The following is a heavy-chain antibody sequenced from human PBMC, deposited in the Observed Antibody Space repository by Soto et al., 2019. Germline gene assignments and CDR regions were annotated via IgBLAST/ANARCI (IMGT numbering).Heavy chain of an antibody. V-gene: IGHV1-69*13. Sequence: KVPPASVKVSCKASGGTFSRYAISWVRQAPGQGLEWMGRIIPIFGTANYTQKFQGRVTITADDSTSTAFMELSSLISVVMVVYYCARDYCADGDYVRYYYYGMDVWGQGTTVTVSS. CDR3: ARDYCADGDYVRYYYYGMDV. CDR2: IIPIFGTA. CDR1: GGTFSRYA. J-gene: IGHJ6*02. D-gene: IGHD4-17*01.